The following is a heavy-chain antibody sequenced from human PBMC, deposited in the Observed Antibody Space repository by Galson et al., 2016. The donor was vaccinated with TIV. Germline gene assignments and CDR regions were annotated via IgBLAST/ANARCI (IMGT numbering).Heavy chain of an antibody. Sequence: SVKVSCKASGYTFTGYYIHSVRQAPGQGLEWMGWINPNSGDTNYAQKFQGRVTMTRDTSISTAYMALSRLRSDDTAMYYCARDLSPETTTHFDYWGQGTLVTFSS. CDR3: ARDLSPETTTHFDY. J-gene: IGHJ4*02. CDR2: INPNSGDT. V-gene: IGHV1-2*02. CDR1: GYTFTGYY. D-gene: IGHD4-17*01.